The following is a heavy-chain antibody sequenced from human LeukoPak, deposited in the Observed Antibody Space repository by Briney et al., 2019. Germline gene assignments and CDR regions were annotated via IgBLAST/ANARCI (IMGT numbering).Heavy chain of an antibody. CDR1: GGSISSHY. D-gene: IGHD4-17*01. CDR3: ARVGPTDDYGDSHDAFDI. CDR2: IYYSGST. V-gene: IGHV4-59*11. Sequence: SETLSLTCTVSGGSISSHYWSWIRQPPGKGLEWIGYIYYSGSTNYNPSLKSRVTISVDTSKNQFSLKLSSVTAADTAVYYCARVGPTDDYGDSHDAFDIWGQGTLVAVSS. J-gene: IGHJ3*02.